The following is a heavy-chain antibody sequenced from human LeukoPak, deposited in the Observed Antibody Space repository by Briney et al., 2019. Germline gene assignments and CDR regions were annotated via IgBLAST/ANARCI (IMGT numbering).Heavy chain of an antibody. Sequence: GGSLSLSCATSGFTFSTYVMSWVRQAPGKGLEWISGISDTGDTYYADSVKGRFTISRDNSKNTVYLQMNSLTAEDTAVYYCAKGSGYDTDFDYWGQGTLVTVSS. D-gene: IGHD3-9*01. J-gene: IGHJ4*02. CDR2: ISDTGDT. V-gene: IGHV3-23*01. CDR3: AKGSGYDTDFDY. CDR1: GFTFSTYV.